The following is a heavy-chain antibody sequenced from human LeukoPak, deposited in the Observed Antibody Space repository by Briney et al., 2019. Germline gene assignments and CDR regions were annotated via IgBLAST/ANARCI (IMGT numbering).Heavy chain of an antibody. V-gene: IGHV4-39*01. CDR3: ARQQGINWFDP. D-gene: IGHD3-10*01. J-gene: IGHJ5*02. Sequence: PSETLSLTCTVSGGSISSSSYYWGWIRQPPGKGLEWLGSIYYSGSTYYNPSLKSRVTISVDTSKNQFSLKLSSVTAADTAVYYCARQQGINWFDPWGQGTLVTVSS. CDR2: IYYSGST. CDR1: GGSISSSSYY.